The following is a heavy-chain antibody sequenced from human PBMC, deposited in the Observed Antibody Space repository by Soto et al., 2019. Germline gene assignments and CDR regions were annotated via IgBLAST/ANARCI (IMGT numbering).Heavy chain of an antibody. J-gene: IGHJ6*02. CDR1: GYTFTSYY. D-gene: IGHD6-6*01. CDR2: INPSGGST. V-gene: IGHV1-46*01. CDR3: ARDLAAPGGYYYGMDV. Sequence: ASVKVSCKASGYTFTSYYMHWVRQAPGQGLEWMGIINPSGGSTSYAQKFQGRVTMTRDTSTSTVYMELSSLRSEDTAVYYWARDLAAPGGYYYGMDVWGQGTTVTVSS.